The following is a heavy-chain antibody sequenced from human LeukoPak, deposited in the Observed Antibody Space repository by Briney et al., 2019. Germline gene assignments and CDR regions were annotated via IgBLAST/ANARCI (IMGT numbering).Heavy chain of an antibody. V-gene: IGHV1-2*02. CDR3: ASVSFSDYGDYGDY. D-gene: IGHD4-17*01. CDR2: INPNSGGT. Sequence: ASVTVSCKASGYTFTGYYMHWVRQAPGQGLEWMGWINPNSGGTNYAQKFQGRVTMTRDTSISTAYMELSRLRSDDTAVYYCASVSFSDYGDYGDYWGQGTLVTVSS. CDR1: GYTFTGYY. J-gene: IGHJ4*02.